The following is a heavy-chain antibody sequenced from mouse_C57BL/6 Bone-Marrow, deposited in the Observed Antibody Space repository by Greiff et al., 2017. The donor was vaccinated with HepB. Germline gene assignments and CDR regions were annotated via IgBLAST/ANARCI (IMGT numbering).Heavy chain of an antibody. CDR1: GYTFTSYG. D-gene: IGHD1-1*01. Sequence: VQLQQSGAELVRPGASVKLSCKASGYTFTSYGISWVKQRTGQGLEWIGEIYPRSGNTYYNEKFKGKATLTADKSSSTAYMELRSLTSEDSAVYFCAREVPLPFSTAVVADDWGQGTTLTVSS. J-gene: IGHJ2*01. CDR3: AREVPLPFSTAVVADD. CDR2: IYPRSGNT. V-gene: IGHV1-81*01.